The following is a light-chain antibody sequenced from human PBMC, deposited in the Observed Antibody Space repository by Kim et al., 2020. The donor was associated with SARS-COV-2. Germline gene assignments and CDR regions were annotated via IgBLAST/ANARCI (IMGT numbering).Light chain of an antibody. Sequence: SVSPGERATLSCRGSQSSRRNLAWFQQKPGQAPRLLIHDASTRATGIPARFSGSGSGTEFTLSISSLQPEDFAVYYCQQYYDWPLTFGGGTKLEI. V-gene: IGKV3-15*01. CDR1: QSSRRN. CDR3: QQYYDWPLT. J-gene: IGKJ4*01. CDR2: DAS.